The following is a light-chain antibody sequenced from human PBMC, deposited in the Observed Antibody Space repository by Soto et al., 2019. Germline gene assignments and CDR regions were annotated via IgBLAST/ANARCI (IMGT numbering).Light chain of an antibody. Sequence: DIQMTQSPSSLSASVGARVTITCRARQSISSYLNWYQQKPGKAPKLLIYAASSLQSGVPSRFSGSGSGTDFTLTISSLQPEDFATYYCQQYNHYSGLTFGGGTKVDI. V-gene: IGKV1-39*01. CDR2: AAS. J-gene: IGKJ4*01. CDR3: QQYNHYSGLT. CDR1: QSISSY.